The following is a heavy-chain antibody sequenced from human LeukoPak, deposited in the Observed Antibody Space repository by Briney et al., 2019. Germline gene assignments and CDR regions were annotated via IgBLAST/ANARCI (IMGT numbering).Heavy chain of an antibody. D-gene: IGHD3-22*01. CDR3: ASATQIVVVPRFYYYYGMDV. V-gene: IGHV3-23*01. Sequence: GGSLRLSCAASGFTFSSYAMSWVRQAPGKGLEWVSAIRGSGGSTYYADSVKGRFTISRDNSKNTLYLQMNSLRAEDTAVYYCASATQIVVVPRFYYYYGMDVWGQGTTVTVSS. CDR2: IRGSGGST. J-gene: IGHJ6*02. CDR1: GFTFSSYA.